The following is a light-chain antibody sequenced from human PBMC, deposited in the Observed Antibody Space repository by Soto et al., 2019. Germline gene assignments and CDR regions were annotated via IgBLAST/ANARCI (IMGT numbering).Light chain of an antibody. CDR3: QQYGSSPPVT. CDR2: GAS. J-gene: IGKJ2*01. V-gene: IGKV3-20*01. Sequence: EIVLTQSPGTLSLSPGERATLSCRASQSVSSSYLTWYQHKPGQAPRLLIYGASSRATGIPDRFSGGGSGTDFTLTISRLEPEDFAVYYCQQYGSSPPVTFGQGTKLEIK. CDR1: QSVSSSY.